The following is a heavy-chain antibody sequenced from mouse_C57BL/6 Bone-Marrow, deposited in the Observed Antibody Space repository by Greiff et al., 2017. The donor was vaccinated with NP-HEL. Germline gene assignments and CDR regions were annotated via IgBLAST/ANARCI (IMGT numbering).Heavy chain of an antibody. D-gene: IGHD2-2*01. CDR1: GFTFSDYY. CDR2: ISNGGGST. V-gene: IGHV5-12*01. Sequence: EVQGVESGGGLVQPGGSLKLSCAASGFTFSDYYMYWVRQTPEKRLEWVAYISNGGGSTYYPETVKGRFTISRDNAKNTLYLQMSRLKSEDTAMYYCARQRRYGYGDGWFAYWGQGTLVTVSA. J-gene: IGHJ3*01. CDR3: ARQRRYGYGDGWFAY.